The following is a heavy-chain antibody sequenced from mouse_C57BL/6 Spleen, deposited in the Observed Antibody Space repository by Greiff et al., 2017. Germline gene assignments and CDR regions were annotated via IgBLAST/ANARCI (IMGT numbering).Heavy chain of an antibody. D-gene: IGHD2-3*01. CDR2: IDPSDSYT. J-gene: IGHJ4*01. Sequence: VQLQQPGAELVKPGASVKLSCTASGYTFTSYWMQWVKQRPGQGLEWIGEIDPSDSYTNYNQKFKGKATLTVDTSSSTAYMQLSSLTSEDSAVYYCARSGVYDGYYAMDYWGQGTSVTVSS. V-gene: IGHV1-50*01. CDR3: ARSGVYDGYYAMDY. CDR1: GYTFTSYW.